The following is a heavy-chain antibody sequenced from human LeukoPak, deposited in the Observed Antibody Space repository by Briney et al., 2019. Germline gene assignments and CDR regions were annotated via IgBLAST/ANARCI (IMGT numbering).Heavy chain of an antibody. CDR3: ARGLRGGWNDLFDY. Sequence: PGGSLRLSCAASGFTFSSYEMNWVRQAPGKGLERVSYISGSGSTIYYADSVKGRFTISRDNAKNSLFLRMNSLRAEDTAVYYCARGLRGGWNDLFDYGGREPLFTVSS. V-gene: IGHV3-48*03. CDR1: GFTFSSYE. J-gene: IGHJ4*02. D-gene: IGHD1-1*01. CDR2: ISGSGSTI.